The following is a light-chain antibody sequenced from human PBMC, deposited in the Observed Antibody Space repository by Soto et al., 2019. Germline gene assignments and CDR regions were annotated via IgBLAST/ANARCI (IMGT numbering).Light chain of an antibody. V-gene: IGKV3-15*01. CDR2: GAS. CDR1: QSVSSN. J-gene: IGKJ5*01. CDR3: QQYNNWPPSIT. Sequence: EIVMAQSPATLSVSPGERDTLSCSPSQSVSSNLAWYQQKPGQAPRLLIYGASTRATGIPARFSGSGSGTEFTLTISSLQSEDFAVYYCQQYNNWPPSITFGQGTRLEIK.